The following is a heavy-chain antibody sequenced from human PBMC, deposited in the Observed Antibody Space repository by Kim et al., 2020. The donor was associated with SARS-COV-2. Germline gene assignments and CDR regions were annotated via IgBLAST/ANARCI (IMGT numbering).Heavy chain of an antibody. D-gene: IGHD3-10*01. Sequence: ASVKVSCKASGYTFTSYGISWVRQAPGQGLEWMGWISAYNGNTNYAQKLQGRVTMTTDTSTSTAYMELRSLRSDDTAVYYCARDHLLTWFGSAVGAFDIWGQGTMVTVSS. CDR3: ARDHLLTWFGSAVGAFDI. J-gene: IGHJ3*02. V-gene: IGHV1-18*01. CDR2: ISAYNGNT. CDR1: GYTFTSYG.